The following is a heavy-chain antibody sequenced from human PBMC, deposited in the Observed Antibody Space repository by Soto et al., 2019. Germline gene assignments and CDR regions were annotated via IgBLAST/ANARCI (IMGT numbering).Heavy chain of an antibody. CDR3: ARNYFDAPFDH. J-gene: IGHJ5*02. V-gene: IGHV4-30-2*01. CDR2: IHDSGTT. CDR1: GGSISDGVYS. Sequence: SETLSLTCAVSGGSISDGVYSWSWIRHPPGNGLEWIGYIHDSGTTSYVPSLKSRVTISIDRSKNHFSLKLTSVTAADTAVYYCARNYFDAPFDHWGPGTLVTVSS. D-gene: IGHD3-9*01.